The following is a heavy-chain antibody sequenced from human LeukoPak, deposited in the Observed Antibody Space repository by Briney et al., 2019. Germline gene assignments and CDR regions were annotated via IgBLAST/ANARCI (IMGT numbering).Heavy chain of an antibody. CDR1: GFTFSSYW. V-gene: IGHV3-74*01. Sequence: GGSLRLSCAASGFTFSSYWMHWVRQAPGKGLVWVSRINTEGSSTSYADSVKGRFTISRDNAKNTPYLQMNSLRAEDTAVYYCARVSSSSWWALDYWGQGTLVTVSS. D-gene: IGHD6-13*01. CDR3: ARVSSSSWWALDY. CDR2: INTEGSST. J-gene: IGHJ4*02.